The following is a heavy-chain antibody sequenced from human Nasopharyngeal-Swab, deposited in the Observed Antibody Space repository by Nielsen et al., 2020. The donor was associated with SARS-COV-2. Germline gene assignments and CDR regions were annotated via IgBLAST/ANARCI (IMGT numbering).Heavy chain of an antibody. V-gene: IGHV3-23*01. CDR1: GFTFTTYA. CDR3: ARGWSNYGGDIHY. CDR2: INGDAKET. J-gene: IGHJ4*02. Sequence: GESLKISCVASGFTFTTYAMNLVRQAQGKGLEWVSSINGDAKETFYADSVRGRFTISRDTSGNALYLQMNSLRADDTALYYCARGWSNYGGDIHYWGQGTLVTVAS. D-gene: IGHD4-23*01.